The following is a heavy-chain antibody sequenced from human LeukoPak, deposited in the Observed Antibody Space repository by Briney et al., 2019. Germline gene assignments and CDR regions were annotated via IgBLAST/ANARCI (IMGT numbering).Heavy chain of an antibody. CDR2: ISGSGGST. J-gene: IGHJ3*01. D-gene: IGHD5-12*01. Sequence: GGSLRLSCAASGFTFSSYAMSWFRQAPGKGLEWVSAISGSGGSTYYADSVKGRFTISRDNSKNTLYLQMNSLRAEDTAVYYCAKDNHNKHNVVDIVATRPSVWGQGTMVTVSS. CDR1: GFTFSSYA. V-gene: IGHV3-23*01. CDR3: AKDNHNKHNVVDIVATRPSV.